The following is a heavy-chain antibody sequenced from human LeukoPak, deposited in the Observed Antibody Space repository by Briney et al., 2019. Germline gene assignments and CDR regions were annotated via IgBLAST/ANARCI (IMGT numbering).Heavy chain of an antibody. CDR3: ASPALEYSSGWPSGY. D-gene: IGHD6-19*01. CDR2: INHSGST. CDR1: GGSFSGYY. V-gene: IGHV4-34*01. Sequence: PSETLSLTCAVYGGSFSGYYWSWIRQPPGKGLEWIGEINHSGSTNYNPPLKSRVTISVDTSKNQFSLKLSSVTAADTAVYYCASPALEYSSGWPSGYWGQGTLVTVSS. J-gene: IGHJ4*02.